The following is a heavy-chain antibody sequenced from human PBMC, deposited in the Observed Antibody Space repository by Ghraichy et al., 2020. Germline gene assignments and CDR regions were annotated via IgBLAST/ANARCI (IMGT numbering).Heavy chain of an antibody. V-gene: IGHV3-74*03. CDR2: INADGSVT. Sequence: GESLNISCAASGFTFSVNWMHWVRQAPGQGLVWVSHINADGSVTTNADSVRGRFTISRDNAKSTLYLQMNSLRVEDTAVYYCARGLGGTSYGFLFDPWGQGTPVTVSS. CDR1: GFTFSVNW. D-gene: IGHD1-26*01. CDR3: ARGLGGTSYGFLFDP. J-gene: IGHJ5*02.